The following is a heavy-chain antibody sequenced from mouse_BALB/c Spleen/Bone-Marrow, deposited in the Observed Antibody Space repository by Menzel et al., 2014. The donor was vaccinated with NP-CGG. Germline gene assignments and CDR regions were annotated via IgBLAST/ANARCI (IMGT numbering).Heavy chain of an antibody. Sequence: QVQLQQSGPGLVAPSQSLSITCTVSGFSLTSYGVHWVRQPPGKGLEWLGVIWAGGSTNYNSALMSRLSISKDNSKSQVFLKMNSLQTDDTAMYYCAYYRYDDASGFAYWGQGTLVTVSA. CDR1: GFSLTSYG. D-gene: IGHD2-14*01. J-gene: IGHJ3*01. CDR2: IWAGGST. V-gene: IGHV2-9*02. CDR3: AYYRYDDASGFAY.